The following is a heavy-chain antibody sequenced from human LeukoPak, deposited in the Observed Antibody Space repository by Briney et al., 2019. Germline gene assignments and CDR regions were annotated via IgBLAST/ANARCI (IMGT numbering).Heavy chain of an antibody. CDR3: AREVSRRVELPHWFDP. Sequence: SQTLSLTCAISGDSVSSNSAAWNWIRQSPSRGLEWLGRTYYRSKWYNDYAVSVKSRITINPDTSKNQFSLQLNSVTPEDTAVYYCAREVSRRVELPHWFDPWGQGTLVTVSS. J-gene: IGHJ5*02. V-gene: IGHV6-1*01. CDR2: TYYRSKWYN. D-gene: IGHD1-7*01. CDR1: GDSVSSNSAA.